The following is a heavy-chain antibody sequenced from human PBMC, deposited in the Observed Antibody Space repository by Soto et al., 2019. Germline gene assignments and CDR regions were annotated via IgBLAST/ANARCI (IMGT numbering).Heavy chain of an antibody. D-gene: IGHD6-25*01. J-gene: IGHJ5*02. CDR3: ARDQVKAATDNNWFDH. V-gene: IGHV4-31*03. Sequence: QVQLQESGPGLVKPSQTLSLTCTVSGGSISSGGYYWSWIRQHPGKGLEWIGYIYYSGSTYYNPSLKSRVTISVDTSKNQFSLKLSSVTAADTAVYYCARDQVKAATDNNWFDHWGQGTLVTVSS. CDR1: GGSISSGGYY. CDR2: IYYSGST.